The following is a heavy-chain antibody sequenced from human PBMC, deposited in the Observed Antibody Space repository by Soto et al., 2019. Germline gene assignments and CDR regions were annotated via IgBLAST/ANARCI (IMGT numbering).Heavy chain of an antibody. D-gene: IGHD6-13*01. Sequence: GGSLRLSSAASGVTFSSYSMNWVRQAPGKGLEWVSSISSSSSYTYYADSVKGRFTISRDNAKNSLYLQMNSLRAEDTAVFFCARDSGPQLGDYYYGMDVWGQGTTVTVSS. CDR1: GVTFSSYS. V-gene: IGHV3-21*01. CDR3: ARDSGPQLGDYYYGMDV. CDR2: ISSSSSYT. J-gene: IGHJ6*02.